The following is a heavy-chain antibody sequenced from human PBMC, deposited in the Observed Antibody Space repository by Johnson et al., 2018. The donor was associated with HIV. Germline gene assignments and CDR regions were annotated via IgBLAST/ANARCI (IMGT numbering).Heavy chain of an antibody. CDR1: GFTFSSYG. V-gene: IGHV3-30*18. CDR2: ISYDGSNK. CDR3: AKDLVGNSGSYWDSFDV. Sequence: QVQLVESGGGVVQPGRSLRLSCAASGFTFSSYGMHWVRQAPGKGLEWVAVISYDGSNKYYADSVKGRFTVSRDNSKNTLYLHMNSLKPEDTAVYYCAKDLVGNSGSYWDSFDVWGQGTKVTVSS. J-gene: IGHJ3*01. D-gene: IGHD1-26*01.